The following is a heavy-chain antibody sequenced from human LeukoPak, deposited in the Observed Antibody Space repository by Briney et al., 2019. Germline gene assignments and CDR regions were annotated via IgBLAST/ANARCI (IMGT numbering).Heavy chain of an antibody. CDR3: ARWSYGMDV. CDR1: GFTFSAYT. CDR2: ISSTGTTI. D-gene: IGHD3-3*01. Sequence: GGSLRLSCAASGFTFSAYTMNRVRQAPGKGLEWVSYISSTGTTIYNADSVRGRFTISRDNAKNSLYLQMNSLRDDDTAVYYCARWSYGMDVWGQGTTVTVSS. J-gene: IGHJ6*02. V-gene: IGHV3-48*02.